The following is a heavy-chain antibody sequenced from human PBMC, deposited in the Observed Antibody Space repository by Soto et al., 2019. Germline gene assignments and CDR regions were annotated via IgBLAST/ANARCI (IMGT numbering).Heavy chain of an antibody. D-gene: IGHD3-22*01. J-gene: IGHJ3*01. CDR2: IYYTGTT. Sequence: ASETLSLTCSLSSGSVTNINYFWAWIRQSPGKGLEWIANIYYTGTTFYNPSLRSRGSMTIAASKNRFSLNLSSVTSSDTALYYCARHEYVSSSYDLLDVWGRGTMVTVSS. CDR1: SGSVTNINYF. V-gene: IGHV4-39*01. CDR3: ARHEYVSSSYDLLDV.